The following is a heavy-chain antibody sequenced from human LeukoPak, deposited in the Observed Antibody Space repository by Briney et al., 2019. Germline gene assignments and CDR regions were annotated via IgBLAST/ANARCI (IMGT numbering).Heavy chain of an antibody. CDR3: ARALYYYVQIYYYYMDV. D-gene: IGHD3-10*02. J-gene: IGHJ6*03. V-gene: IGHV4-39*07. Sequence: SETLSLTCTVSGGSISSSSYYWGWIRQPPGKGLEWIGSIYYSGSTYYNPSLKSRVTISVDTSKNQFSLKLSSVTAADTAVYYCARALYYYVQIYYYYMDVWGKGTTVTVSS. CDR2: IYYSGST. CDR1: GGSISSSSYY.